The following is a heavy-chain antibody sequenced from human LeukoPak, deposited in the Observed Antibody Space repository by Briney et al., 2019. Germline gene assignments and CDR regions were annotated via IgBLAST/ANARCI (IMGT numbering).Heavy chain of an antibody. D-gene: IGHD1-14*01. V-gene: IGHV3-23*01. CDR2: VSGGGGTT. CDR1: GFTFGSCA. Sequence: AGGSLRLSCAASGFTFGSCAMSWVRQAPGKGLEWVSTVSGGGGTTYYADSVKGRFTISRDNSKNTMYLQMNSLKGEDTAVYYCARRSNPPGRIDHWGQGTLVTVSS. CDR3: ARRSNPPGRIDH. J-gene: IGHJ4*02.